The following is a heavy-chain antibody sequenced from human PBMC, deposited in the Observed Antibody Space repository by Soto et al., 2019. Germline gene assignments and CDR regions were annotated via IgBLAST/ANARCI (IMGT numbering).Heavy chain of an antibody. CDR1: GGTFSSYA. V-gene: IGHV1-69*13. CDR3: ARGGTWILAYYYGMDV. CDR2: IIPIFGTA. Sequence: GASVKVSCKASGGTFSSYAISWVRQAPGQGLEWMGGIIPIFGTANYAQKFQGRVTITADEFTSTAYMELSSLRSEDTAVYYCARGGTWILAYYYGMDVWGQGTTVTVSS. J-gene: IGHJ6*02. D-gene: IGHD5-18*01.